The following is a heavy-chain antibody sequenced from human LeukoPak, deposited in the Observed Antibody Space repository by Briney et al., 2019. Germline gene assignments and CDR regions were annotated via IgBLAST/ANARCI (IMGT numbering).Heavy chain of an antibody. CDR2: IHYSGST. CDR3: ARDARYTWNYLDY. CDR1: GGSISSSSYY. Sequence: SETLSLTFAVSGGSISSSSYYWGWIRQPPGEGLEWIGSIHYSGSTYYNPSLKSRVTIPLDTSKNQFSLKLNSVTAADTAVYYCARDARYTWNYLDYWGQGTLVTVSS. V-gene: IGHV4-39*07. J-gene: IGHJ4*02. D-gene: IGHD1-7*01.